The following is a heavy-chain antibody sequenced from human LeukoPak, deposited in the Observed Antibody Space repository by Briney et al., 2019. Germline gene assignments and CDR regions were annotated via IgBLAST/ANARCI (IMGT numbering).Heavy chain of an antibody. J-gene: IGHJ5*02. CDR2: ISAYNGNT. Sequence: ASVKVSCKASGYTFTSYGISWVRQAPGQGLEWMGWISAYNGNTNYAQKLQGRVTMTTDTSTSTAYMERRSLRSDDTAVYYCARGATISSGWITFDPWGQGTLVTVSS. D-gene: IGHD3-22*01. CDR3: ARGATISSGWITFDP. CDR1: GYTFTSYG. V-gene: IGHV1-18*01.